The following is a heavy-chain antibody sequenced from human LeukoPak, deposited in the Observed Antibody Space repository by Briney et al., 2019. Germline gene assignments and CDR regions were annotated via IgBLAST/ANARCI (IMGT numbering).Heavy chain of an antibody. D-gene: IGHD4-23*01. V-gene: IGHV3-7*01. Sequence: GGSLRLSCAASGFTFRSYWMSWVRQAPGKGLEWVANIKEDGSEKYYVDSVKGRFIISRDNAKNSLLLQMNSLRAEDTAVYYCARSVVSDYWGQGILVTVSS. CDR2: IKEDGSEK. CDR3: ARSVVSDY. CDR1: GFTFRSYW. J-gene: IGHJ4*02.